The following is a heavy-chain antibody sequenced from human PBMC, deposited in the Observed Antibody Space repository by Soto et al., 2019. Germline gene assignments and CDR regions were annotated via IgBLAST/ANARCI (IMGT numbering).Heavy chain of an antibody. Sequence: ASVKVSCKASGGTLSSYAITWVRQAPGQGLEWMGRIIPVFGTARYAQKFQGRVTITADESTSTVYMELSSLRSEDTAVFYCARDTSMFRGVIADTAWFDPWGQGTLVTV. D-gene: IGHD3-10*01. CDR2: IIPVFGTA. CDR3: ARDTSMFRGVIADTAWFDP. V-gene: IGHV1-69*13. J-gene: IGHJ5*02. CDR1: GGTLSSYA.